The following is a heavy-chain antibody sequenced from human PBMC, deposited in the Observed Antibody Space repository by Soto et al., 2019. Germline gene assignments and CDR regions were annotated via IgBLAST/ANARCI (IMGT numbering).Heavy chain of an antibody. V-gene: IGHV3-7*01. D-gene: IGHD3-3*01. CDR3: AKDGARVTIFGVVYPV. CDR1: GFTFSSFW. Sequence: QLVESGGDLVQSGGSLRLSCSASGFTFSSFWMSWVRQAPGKGLEWVANIKQDGSEKYYMDSVKGRFTISRDNAKNSLYQQMNSLTVEDTAVYYCAKDGARVTIFGVVYPVWGQGTLVAVSS. CDR2: IKQDGSEK. J-gene: IGHJ4*02.